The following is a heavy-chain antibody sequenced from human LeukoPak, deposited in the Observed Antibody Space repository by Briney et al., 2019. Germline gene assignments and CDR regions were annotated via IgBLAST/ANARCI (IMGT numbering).Heavy chain of an antibody. Sequence: GEPLKISCQGSGYSFTSYWIGWVRQLPGKGLEWMGIIYPGDSDTRYSPSFQGQVTISADKSISAAYLQWSSLKASDTAMYYCARRGSLGATGYWGQGTLVTVSS. CDR1: GYSFTSYW. CDR3: ARRGSLGATGY. D-gene: IGHD1-26*01. J-gene: IGHJ4*02. CDR2: IYPGDSDT. V-gene: IGHV5-51*01.